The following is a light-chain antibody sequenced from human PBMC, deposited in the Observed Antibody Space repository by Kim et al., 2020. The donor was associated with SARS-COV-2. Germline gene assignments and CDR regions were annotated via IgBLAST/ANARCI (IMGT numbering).Light chain of an antibody. CDR3: SSYTSSSTSVV. Sequence: QSALTQPASVSGSPGQSITISCTGTSSDVGGYNYVSWYQQHPGKAPKLMIYDVSNRPSGVSNRFSGSKSGNTASLTMSGLQAEDEADYYCSSYTSSSTSVVFGGGTQLTVL. J-gene: IGLJ2*01. CDR2: DVS. V-gene: IGLV2-14*03. CDR1: SSDVGGYNY.